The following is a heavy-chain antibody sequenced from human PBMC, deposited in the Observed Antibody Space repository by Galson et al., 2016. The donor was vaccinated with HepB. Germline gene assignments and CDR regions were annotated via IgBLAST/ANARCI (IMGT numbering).Heavy chain of an antibody. CDR1: GGSISSSGYY. Sequence: SETLSLTCTVSGGSISSSGYYWDWIRQPPGKGLEWIESIYYSGSTYYNPSLKSRVTISVDTSKNQFSLKLSSVTATDTAGYYCARHGEAVAGIAFDYWGQGTLVTVSS. CDR2: IYYSGST. V-gene: IGHV4-39*01. CDR3: ARHGEAVAGIAFDY. D-gene: IGHD6-19*01. J-gene: IGHJ4*02.